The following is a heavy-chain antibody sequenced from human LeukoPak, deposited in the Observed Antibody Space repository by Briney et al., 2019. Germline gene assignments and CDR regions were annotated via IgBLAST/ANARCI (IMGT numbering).Heavy chain of an antibody. CDR1: GYIFSTYG. D-gene: IGHD3-10*01. Sequence: GGSVSVSCEASGYIFSTYGISWGRQAPGQGLEWMGWISGYNDDTNYAQKLQGRVTMTTDTSTSTAYMELRSLTSDDTAVYYCARDHGFSGGRYFDTFDIWGRGTMVTVSS. CDR2: ISGYNDDT. J-gene: IGHJ3*02. CDR3: ARDHGFSGGRYFDTFDI. V-gene: IGHV1-18*01.